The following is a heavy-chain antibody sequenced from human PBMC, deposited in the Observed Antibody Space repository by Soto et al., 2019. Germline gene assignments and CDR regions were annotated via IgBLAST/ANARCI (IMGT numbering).Heavy chain of an antibody. D-gene: IGHD7-27*01. CDR2: ILNDGVNK. Sequence: QVPLVESGGGVVQPGTSLRLSCAVSGLTFRKSGMHWVRQAPGKGLEWVALILNDGVNKYYADSVKGRFIISRDNSKNTLSLQMNNLRVEDTAVYYCAKDGINWGFDYWGQGTLVTVSS. CDR3: AKDGINWGFDY. J-gene: IGHJ4*02. CDR1: GLTFRKSG. V-gene: IGHV3-33*06.